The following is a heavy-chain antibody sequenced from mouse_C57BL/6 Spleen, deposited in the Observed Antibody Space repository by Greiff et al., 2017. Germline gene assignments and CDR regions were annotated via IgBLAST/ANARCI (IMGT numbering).Heavy chain of an antibody. CDR1: GFSLTSYG. CDR3: ARHGDWEGYFDV. D-gene: IGHD4-1*01. J-gene: IGHJ1*03. V-gene: IGHV2-6-1*01. CDR2: IWSDGST. Sequence: QVQLKESGPGLVAPSQSLSITCTVSGFSLTSYGVHWVRQPPGKGLEWLVVIWSDGSTTYNSALKSRLSISKDNAKSQVFLKMNSLQTDDTAMYYCARHGDWEGYFDVWGTGTTVTVSS.